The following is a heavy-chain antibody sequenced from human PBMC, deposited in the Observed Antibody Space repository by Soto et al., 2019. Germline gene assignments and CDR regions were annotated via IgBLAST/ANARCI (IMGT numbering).Heavy chain of an antibody. CDR3: ARHGGRFGELYFDY. Sequence: SETLSLTCTVSGGSISSYYWSWIRQPPGKGLEWIGYIYYSGSTNYNPSLKSRVTISVDTSKNQFSLKLSSVTAADTAVYYCARHGGRFGELYFDYWGQGTLVTVSS. D-gene: IGHD3-10*01. V-gene: IGHV4-59*08. CDR2: IYYSGST. CDR1: GGSISSYY. J-gene: IGHJ4*02.